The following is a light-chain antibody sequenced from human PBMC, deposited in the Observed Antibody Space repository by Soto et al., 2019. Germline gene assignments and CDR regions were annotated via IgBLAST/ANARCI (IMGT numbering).Light chain of an antibody. CDR3: LQHNVFPRT. CDR1: QAIRND. J-gene: IGKJ1*01. CDR2: GSS. V-gene: IGKV1-17*01. Sequence: IQMTQSPSSLSASVGDRVPITCRASQAIRNDLAWYQQKPGRAPKRLIYGSSSLQSGVPSRFSGRGSGTEFTLTISSLQPEDFATYYCLQHNVFPRTFGQGTKVEIK.